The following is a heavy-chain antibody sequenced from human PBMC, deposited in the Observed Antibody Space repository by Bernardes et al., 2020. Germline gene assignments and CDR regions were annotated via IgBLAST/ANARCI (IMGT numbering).Heavy chain of an antibody. CDR1: GGSISSYY. Sequence: SETLSLTCTVSGGSISSYYWTWTRQPPGKGLEWIGYTHYSGSTNYNSSLKSRVSISVDTSKNQFSLKLSSVTAADTAVYYCASSKADYYERSGDWIGQTYWYFDLWGRGTLVTVSS. D-gene: IGHD3-22*01. J-gene: IGHJ2*01. CDR2: THYSGST. CDR3: ASSKADYYERSGDWIGQTYWYFDL. V-gene: IGHV4-59*01.